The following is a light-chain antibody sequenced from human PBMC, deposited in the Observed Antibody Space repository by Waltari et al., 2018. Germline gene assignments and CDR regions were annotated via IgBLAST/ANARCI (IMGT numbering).Light chain of an antibody. CDR2: DVS. CDR3: CSYAGSSTSGVV. V-gene: IGLV2-23*02. J-gene: IGLJ2*01. Sequence: QSALTQPASVSGSPGQSITIPCTGTSSDVGGYNSVSWYQQHPGKAPKLMIYDVSKRPSGVSNRFSGSKSGNTASLTISGLQAEDEADYYCCSYAGSSTSGVVFGGGTKLTVL. CDR1: SSDVGGYNS.